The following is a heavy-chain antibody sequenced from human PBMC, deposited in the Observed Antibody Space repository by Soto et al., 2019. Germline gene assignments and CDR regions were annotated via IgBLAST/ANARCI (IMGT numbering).Heavy chain of an antibody. J-gene: IGHJ4*02. CDR1: GFTFSTYW. D-gene: IGHD3-22*01. V-gene: IGHV3-7*01. Sequence: PGGSLRLSCAASGFTFSTYWMSWVRQAPGKGLEWVANIKEDGSEKYYVDSVKGRFTISRDNAKNSLYLQMNSLRAEDTAVYYCARGVRYYYDSSGQKGAFDYWGQGTQVTVSS. CDR2: IKEDGSEK. CDR3: ARGVRYYYDSSGQKGAFDY.